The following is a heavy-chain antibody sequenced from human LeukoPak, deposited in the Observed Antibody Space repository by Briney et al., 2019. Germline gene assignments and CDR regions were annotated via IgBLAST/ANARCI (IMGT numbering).Heavy chain of an antibody. V-gene: IGHV3-48*03. Sequence: PGGSLRLSCAASGFTFSSYEMNWVRQAPGKGLEWVSYISSSGSSIYYADSVKGRFTIPRDNAKNSLYLQMNSLRAEDTAVYYCARAPPYYYGSGSYPLDYWGQGTLVTVSS. CDR2: ISSSGSSI. CDR1: GFTFSSYE. CDR3: ARAPPYYYGSGSYPLDY. D-gene: IGHD3-10*01. J-gene: IGHJ4*02.